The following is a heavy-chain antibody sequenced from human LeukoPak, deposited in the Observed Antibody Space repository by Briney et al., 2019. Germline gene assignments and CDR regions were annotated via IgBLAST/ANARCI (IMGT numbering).Heavy chain of an antibody. CDR3: ARHTLVGARNAFDI. V-gene: IGHV4-34*01. CDR2: INHSGST. D-gene: IGHD2-2*02. Sequence: KPSETLSLTCAVYGGSFSGYYWSWIRQPPGKGLEWIGEINHSGSTNYNPSLKSRVTISVDTSKNQFSLKLSSVTAADTAVYYCARHTLVGARNAFDIWGQGTKVTVSS. J-gene: IGHJ3*02. CDR1: GGSFSGYY.